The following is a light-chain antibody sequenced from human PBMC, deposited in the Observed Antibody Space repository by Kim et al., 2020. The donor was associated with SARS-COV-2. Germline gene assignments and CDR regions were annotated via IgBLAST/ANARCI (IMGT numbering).Light chain of an antibody. J-gene: IGLJ2*01. Sequence: ALGQTGRITCQGDSIRSYSASWYQQKPGQGPVLVIYGKNNRPSGIPDRFSGSSSGNTASLTITGAQAEDEADYYCNSRDSSGNHVVFGGGTQLTVL. CDR2: GKN. CDR3: NSRDSSGNHVV. V-gene: IGLV3-19*01. CDR1: SIRSYS.